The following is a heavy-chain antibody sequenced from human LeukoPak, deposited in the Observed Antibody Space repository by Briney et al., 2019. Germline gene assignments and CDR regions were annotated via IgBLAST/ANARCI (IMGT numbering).Heavy chain of an antibody. Sequence: PSETLSLTCTVSGDSISSGDYYWSWIRQPAGKGLEWIGRISSSGSTNYNPSLKSRVTISVDTSKNQFSLKLSSVTAADTAVYYCARGRQWLTNFDYWGQGTLVTVSS. V-gene: IGHV4-61*02. J-gene: IGHJ4*02. D-gene: IGHD6-19*01. CDR3: ARGRQWLTNFDY. CDR2: ISSSGST. CDR1: GDSISSGDYY.